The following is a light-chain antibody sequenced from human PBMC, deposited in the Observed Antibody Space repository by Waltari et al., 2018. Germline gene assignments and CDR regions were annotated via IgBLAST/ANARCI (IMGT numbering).Light chain of an antibody. J-gene: IGKJ1*01. CDR3: QQYATSPRT. V-gene: IGKV3-20*01. Sequence: EIVLTQSPGTLSLSPGERATLSCRASQSVESQHLAWYQQKPGQAPRLLIHGASTRATGVPDRFSGSGSGTDFTLTISRLEPEDLAVYYCQQYATSPRTFGQGTKVELK. CDR2: GAS. CDR1: QSVESQH.